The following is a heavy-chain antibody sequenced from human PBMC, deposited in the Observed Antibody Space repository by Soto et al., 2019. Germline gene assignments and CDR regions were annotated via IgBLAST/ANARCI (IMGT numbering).Heavy chain of an antibody. V-gene: IGHV3-30*18. CDR3: AKDEVRTPSLYAMDV. CDR1: GFTFSTYG. Sequence: GGSLRLSCAASGFTFSTYGMHWVRQAPGKGLEWVALISYDGSNKNYADSVKGRFTISRDNSKNTLYLQMNSLRVEDTAVYYCAKDEVRTPSLYAMDVWGQGTTVTVPS. D-gene: IGHD3-10*01. CDR2: ISYDGSNK. J-gene: IGHJ6*02.